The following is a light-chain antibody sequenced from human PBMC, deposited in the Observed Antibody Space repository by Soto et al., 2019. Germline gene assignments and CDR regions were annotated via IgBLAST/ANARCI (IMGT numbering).Light chain of an antibody. CDR1: QGISSY. CDR3: QQLNSYPLT. V-gene: IGKV1-9*01. CDR2: AAS. Sequence: DIQLTQSPSFLSASVGDRVTITCRASQGISSYLAWYQQKPGKAPRLLIYAASTLQSGVQSRFSGSGSGTEFTLTISSLQPEDFATYYWQQLNSYPLTFGGGTKVEIK. J-gene: IGKJ4*01.